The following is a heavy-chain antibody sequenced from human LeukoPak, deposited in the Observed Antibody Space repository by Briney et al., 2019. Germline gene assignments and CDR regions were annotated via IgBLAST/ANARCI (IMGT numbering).Heavy chain of an antibody. D-gene: IGHD6-25*01. V-gene: IGHV4-39*02. CDR3: ARSSGTGTFSY. CDR2: VYYGRSP. Sequence: PSETLSLTCTVSGGSISSSGYYWGWIRQPPGKGLEWIGGVYYGRSPYFNPSLESRATISVDTSKNHFSLKMSSVTAADTAVYYCARSSGTGTFSYWGQGTLVTVSS. J-gene: IGHJ4*02. CDR1: GGSISSSGYY.